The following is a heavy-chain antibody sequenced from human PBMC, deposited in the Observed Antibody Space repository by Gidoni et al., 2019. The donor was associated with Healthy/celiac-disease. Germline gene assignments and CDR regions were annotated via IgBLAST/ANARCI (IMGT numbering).Heavy chain of an antibody. CDR2: ISAYNGNT. D-gene: IGHD6-19*01. CDR3: ARAQPRQWLVENSRGSFDP. Sequence: QVQLVPSGAEVKKPGASVKVSCTASGYTFTSYGISWVRQAPGQGLEWMGWISAYNGNTNYAQKLQGRVTMTTDTSTSTAYMELRSLRSDDTAVYYCARAQPRQWLVENSRGSFDPWGQGTLVTVSS. CDR1: GYTFTSYG. J-gene: IGHJ5*02. V-gene: IGHV1-18*01.